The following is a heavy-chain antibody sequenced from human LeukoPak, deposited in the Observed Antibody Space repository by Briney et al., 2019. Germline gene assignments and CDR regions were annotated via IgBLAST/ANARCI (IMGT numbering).Heavy chain of an antibody. Sequence: GGSLRLSCAASGFTFSSYGMHWVRQAPGKGLEWVAVVSYDGNNKYYADSVKGRFTISRDNSKNTLHLQMNSLRAEDTAVYYCARHGSITMVRGRLRYYYMDVWGKGTTVTISS. D-gene: IGHD3-10*01. V-gene: IGHV3-30*03. CDR2: VSYDGNNK. J-gene: IGHJ6*03. CDR3: ARHGSITMVRGRLRYYYMDV. CDR1: GFTFSSYG.